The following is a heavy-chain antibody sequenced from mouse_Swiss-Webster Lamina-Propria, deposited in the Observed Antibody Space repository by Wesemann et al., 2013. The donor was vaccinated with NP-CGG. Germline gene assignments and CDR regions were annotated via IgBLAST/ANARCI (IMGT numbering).Heavy chain of an antibody. Sequence: GQGLEWIGEIYPGSGSTYYNEKFKGKATLTADKSSNTAYMQLSSLTSEDSAVYFCARYDYDEGWFAYWGQGTLVTVSA. J-gene: IGHJ3*01. D-gene: IGHD2-4*01. V-gene: IGHV1-54*02. CDR2: IYPGSGST. CDR3: ARYDYDEGWFAY.